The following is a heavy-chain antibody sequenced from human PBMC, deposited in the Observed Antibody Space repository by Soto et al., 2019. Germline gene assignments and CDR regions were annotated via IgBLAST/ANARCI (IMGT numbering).Heavy chain of an antibody. J-gene: IGHJ3*02. CDR1: GYTLTELS. V-gene: IGHV1-24*01. D-gene: IGHD3-22*01. Sequence: SSVKVSCKVSGYTLTELSMHWVRQAPGKGLEWMGGFDPEDGETIYAQKFQGRVTMTEDTSTDTAYMELSSLRSEDTAVYYCATEELSYYYDSSPWAFDIWGQGTMVTLSS. CDR2: FDPEDGET. CDR3: ATEELSYYYDSSPWAFDI.